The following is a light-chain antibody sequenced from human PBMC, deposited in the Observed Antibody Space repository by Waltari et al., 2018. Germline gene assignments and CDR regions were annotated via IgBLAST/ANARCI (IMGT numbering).Light chain of an antibody. Sequence: QSALTQPASVSGSPGQSITISCTGTSSDVGDYNYVSGYQQHPGKAPKLMIYDVTNRPSGVSNRFSGSKSGNTASLTISGLQAEDEADYYCTSYRRGSALGVFGGGTSLTVL. V-gene: IGLV2-14*03. J-gene: IGLJ2*01. CDR2: DVT. CDR3: TSYRRGSALGV. CDR1: SSDVGDYNY.